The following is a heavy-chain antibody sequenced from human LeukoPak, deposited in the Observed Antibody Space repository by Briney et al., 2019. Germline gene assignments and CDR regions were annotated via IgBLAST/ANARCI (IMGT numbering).Heavy chain of an antibody. Sequence: PSETLSLTCAVSGYSISSGYYWGWIRQPPGKGLEWIGSICHSGSSYYNPSLKSRVTISVDTSKNQFSLKLSSVTAADTALYYCARVQPESMAVARLGTDYWGQGTLVTVSS. CDR1: GYSISSGYY. CDR3: ARVQPESMAVARLGTDY. V-gene: IGHV4-38-2*01. CDR2: ICHSGSS. J-gene: IGHJ4*02. D-gene: IGHD6-19*01.